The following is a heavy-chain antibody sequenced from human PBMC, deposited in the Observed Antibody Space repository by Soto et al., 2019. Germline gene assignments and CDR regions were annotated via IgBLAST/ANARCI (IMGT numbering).Heavy chain of an antibody. CDR1: GGSISSSNW. J-gene: IGHJ4*02. V-gene: IGHV4-4*02. CDR2: IYHSGST. CDR3: ARLWGGKPLRFLELLSPIYFDY. D-gene: IGHD3-3*01. Sequence: SETLSLTCAVSGGSISSSNWWSWVRQPPGKGLEWIGEIYHSGSTNYNPSLKSRVTISVDKSKNQFSLKLSSVTAADTAVYYCARLWGGKPLRFLELLSPIYFDYWGQGTLVTVSS.